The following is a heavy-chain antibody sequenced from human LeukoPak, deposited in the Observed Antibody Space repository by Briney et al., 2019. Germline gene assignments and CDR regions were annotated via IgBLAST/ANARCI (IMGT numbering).Heavy chain of an antibody. Sequence: GRSLRLSCVASGFTFSSYAMHWVRQAPGKGLEWVALISYHGDITYYADSVKGRFTLSRDNSKTTLFLQLNSLRAEDTAVYYCARDSTYYYDSGSSGPHYFDFWGQGTLVTVSS. V-gene: IGHV3-30*01. CDR1: GFTFSSYA. D-gene: IGHD3-10*01. CDR2: ISYHGDIT. J-gene: IGHJ4*02. CDR3: ARDSTYYYDSGSSGPHYFDF.